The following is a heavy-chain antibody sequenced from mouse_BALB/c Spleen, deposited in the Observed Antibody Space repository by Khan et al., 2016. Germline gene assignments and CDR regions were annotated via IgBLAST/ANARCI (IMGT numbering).Heavy chain of an antibody. CDR2: IFPGSGRI. D-gene: IGHD2-14*01. CDR3: AREVRRYYCDY. V-gene: IGHV1-9*01. Sequence: QVQLKQSGAELMKPGASVKISCKATGFTFSNYWIEWVKQRPGHGLEWIGEIFPGSGRIIYNAKFRGKATFTADTSSNIAYMQLSSLTSEDSAVYYCAREVRRYYCDYWGQGTTLTVSS. CDR1: GFTFSNYW. J-gene: IGHJ2*01.